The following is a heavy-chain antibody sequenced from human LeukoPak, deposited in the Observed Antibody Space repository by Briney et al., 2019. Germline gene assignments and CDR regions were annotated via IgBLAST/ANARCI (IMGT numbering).Heavy chain of an antibody. Sequence: SVKVSCKASGGTFSSYAISWVRQAPGQGLEWMGGIIPIFGTANYAQKFQGRVTITADESTSTAYMELSSLRSEDTAVYYCARDQYDTWSRRGNFDSWGQGTLVIVSS. CDR1: GGTFSSYA. V-gene: IGHV1-69*13. CDR2: IIPIFGTA. J-gene: IGHJ4*02. CDR3: ARDQYDTWSRRGNFDS. D-gene: IGHD3-3*01.